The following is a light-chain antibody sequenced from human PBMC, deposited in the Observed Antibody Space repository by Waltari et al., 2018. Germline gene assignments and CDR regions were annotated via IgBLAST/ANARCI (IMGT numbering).Light chain of an antibody. J-gene: IGLJ2*01. CDR2: DVN. CDR1: RSDVAGYNY. V-gene: IGLV2-14*01. Sequence: QSALTQPASVSGSPGPSITLSCTGTRSDVAGYNYVSWYQQHPGKAPKLMIYDVNKRPSGVSNRFYGSKSGNTASLTISGLQAEDEADYYCSSYTSSSTWVFGGGTKLTVL. CDR3: SSYTSSSTWV.